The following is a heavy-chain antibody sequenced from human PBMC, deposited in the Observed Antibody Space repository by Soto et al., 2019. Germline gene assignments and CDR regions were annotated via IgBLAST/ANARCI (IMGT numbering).Heavy chain of an antibody. V-gene: IGHV4-39*01. CDR3: ARHSLALRKNNWFDP. CDR2: IFYLGSS. J-gene: IGHJ5*02. CDR1: GDSIISSDFY. Sequence: SETLSLTCTVSGDSIISSDFYWGWVRQPPGKGLEWIGSIFYLGSSYYNPSLKSRVTMSVDTSKNQFSLRLRSVTAAGTALYFCARHSLALRKNNWFDPWGQGIMVTVSS. D-gene: IGHD3-3*02.